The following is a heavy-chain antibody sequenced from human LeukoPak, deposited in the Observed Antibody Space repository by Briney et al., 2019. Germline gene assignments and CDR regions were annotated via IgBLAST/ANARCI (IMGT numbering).Heavy chain of an antibody. J-gene: IGHJ5*02. D-gene: IGHD3-10*01. CDR2: INPNSGGT. CDR3: ARDYRMVRGVIVGWFDP. CDR1: GYTLTGYY. V-gene: IGHV1-2*06. Sequence: ASVKVSCKASGYTLTGYYMHWVRQAPGQGLEWMGRINPNSGGTNYAQKFQGRDTMTRDTSISTAYMELSRLRSDDTAVYYCARDYRMVRGVIVGWFDPWGQGTLVTVSS.